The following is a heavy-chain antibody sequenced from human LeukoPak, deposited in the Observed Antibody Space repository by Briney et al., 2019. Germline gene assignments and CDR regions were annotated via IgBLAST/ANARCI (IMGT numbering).Heavy chain of an antibody. CDR1: GFIFSNYA. D-gene: IGHD3-10*01. J-gene: IGHJ4*02. CDR2: KT. Sequence: GGSPRLSCAASGFIFSNYAMPWVRQAPGKGLEWVALKTYHADSVKGRFSISRDNSKNTLYLQLNSLRAEDTSVYYCARDSTYWYDSGSSGPHYFDYWGQGTLVTVSS. V-gene: IGHV3-30*01. CDR3: ARDSTYWYDSGSSGPHYFDY.